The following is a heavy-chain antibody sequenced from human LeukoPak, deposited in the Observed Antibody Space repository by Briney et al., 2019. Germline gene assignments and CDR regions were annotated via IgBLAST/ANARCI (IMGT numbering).Heavy chain of an antibody. CDR1: GGSITSSNW. V-gene: IGHV4-4*02. J-gene: IGHJ4*02. CDR3: VKRGNVANFDS. D-gene: IGHD5-12*01. CDR2: IYHSGST. Sequence: ASETLSLTCTVSGGSITSSNWWSWVRQPPGKGLEWIGEIYHSGSTNYQPSLKSRVTMSVDKSKDQFSLKLSSVPAADTAVYYCVKRGNVANFDSWGQGILVTVSS.